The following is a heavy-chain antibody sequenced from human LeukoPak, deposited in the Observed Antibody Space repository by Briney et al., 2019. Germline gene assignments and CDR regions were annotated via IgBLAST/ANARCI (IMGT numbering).Heavy chain of an antibody. Sequence: QPGGSLRLSCAASGFTFSSYWMSWVRQAPGKGLEWVANIKQDGSEKYYVDSVKGRFTISRDNAKNSLYLQMNSLRAEDTAVYYCARDSSDYYDSRGYQDYWGQGTLVTVSS. V-gene: IGHV3-7*01. J-gene: IGHJ4*02. CDR1: GFTFSSYW. CDR2: IKQDGSEK. CDR3: ARDSSDYYDSRGYQDY. D-gene: IGHD3-22*01.